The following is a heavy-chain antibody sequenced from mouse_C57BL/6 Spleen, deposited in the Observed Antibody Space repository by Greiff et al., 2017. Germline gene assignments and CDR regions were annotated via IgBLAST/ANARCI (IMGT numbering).Heavy chain of an antibody. CDR3: ARNYYGSSGHWYFDV. D-gene: IGHD1-1*01. Sequence: VQLQQPGAELVKPGASVKLSCKASGYTFTSYWMHWVKQRPGQGLEWIGMIHPNSGSTNYNEKFKSKATMPVDRSSSTAYMQLSSLTSEDSAVYYCARNYYGSSGHWYFDVWGKGTTVTVSA. V-gene: IGHV1-64*01. CDR2: IHPNSGST. CDR1: GYTFTSYW. J-gene: IGHJ1*03.